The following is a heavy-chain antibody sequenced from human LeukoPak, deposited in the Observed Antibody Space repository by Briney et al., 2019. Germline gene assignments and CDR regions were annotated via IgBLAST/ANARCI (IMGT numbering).Heavy chain of an antibody. D-gene: IGHD6-19*01. V-gene: IGHV1-8*01. J-gene: IGHJ4*02. CDR1: GYTFTSCD. CDR2: MNPNSGNT. CDR3: TRGSSGRRDD. Sequence: SVKVSCKASGYTFTSCDINWVRQATGQGLEWMGWMNPNSGNTGYGQSFQGRITMTRDISIGTAYMELSNLTSEDTAIYYCTRGSSGRRDDWGQETLVTVSS.